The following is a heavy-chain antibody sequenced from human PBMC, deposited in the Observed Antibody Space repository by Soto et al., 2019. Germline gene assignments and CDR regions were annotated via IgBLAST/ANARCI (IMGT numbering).Heavy chain of an antibody. D-gene: IGHD2-15*01. CDR2: ISAYNGNT. CDR1: GYTFTSYG. CDR3: AREGCSGGSCYYYYYGMDV. Sequence: ASVKVSCKASGYTFTSYGISWVRQAPGQGLEWIGWISAYNGNTNYAQKLQGRVTMTTDTSTSTAYMELRSLRSDDTAVYYCAREGCSGGSCYYYYYGMDVWGQGTTVTVSS. V-gene: IGHV1-18*04. J-gene: IGHJ6*02.